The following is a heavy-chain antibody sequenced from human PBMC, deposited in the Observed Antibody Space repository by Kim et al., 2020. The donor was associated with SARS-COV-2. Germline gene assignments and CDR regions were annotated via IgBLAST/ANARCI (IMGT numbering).Heavy chain of an antibody. CDR1: GGSISSYY. CDR3: ERDRRRGYFDGWVYY. CDR2: VYYSGST. V-gene: IGHV4-59*13. D-gene: IGHD3-10*01. J-gene: IGHJ4*02. Sequence: SETLSLTCTVSGGSISSYYWSWIRQPPGKGLEWVGYVYYSGSTNYNPSLKSRVTISVDTSKNQFSLKLSPVTAAATAVADCERDRRRGYFDGWVYYWGQG.